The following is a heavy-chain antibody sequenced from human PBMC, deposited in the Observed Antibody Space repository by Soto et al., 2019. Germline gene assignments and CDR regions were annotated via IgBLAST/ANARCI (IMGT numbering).Heavy chain of an antibody. V-gene: IGHV1-18*01. Sequence: QVQLVQSGAEVRKPGASVKVSCKASGYTFRNYGIFWVRQAPGQGLEWMGWIYPYNGNTHYAQKLQGRVTLTTDTSTSTAYMDLRSLTSDDTAIYYCARDLNGEAGGGYWGQGTLVTVSS. CDR3: ARDLNGEAGGGY. J-gene: IGHJ4*02. CDR1: GYTFRNYG. CDR2: IYPYNGNT. D-gene: IGHD2-8*01.